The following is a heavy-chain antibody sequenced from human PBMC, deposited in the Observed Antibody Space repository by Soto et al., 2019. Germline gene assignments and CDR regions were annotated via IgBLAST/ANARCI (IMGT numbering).Heavy chain of an antibody. CDR1: GYTFTSYA. J-gene: IGHJ6*02. CDR2: INAGNGNT. CDR3: ARGRYYGSGSYYNRPYGMDV. D-gene: IGHD3-10*01. V-gene: IGHV1-3*01. Sequence: ASVKVSCKASGYTFTSYAMHWVRQAPGQRLEWMGWINAGNGNTKYSQKFQGRVTITRDTSASTAYMELSSLRSEDTAVYYCARGRYYGSGSYYNRPYGMDVWGQGTTVTV.